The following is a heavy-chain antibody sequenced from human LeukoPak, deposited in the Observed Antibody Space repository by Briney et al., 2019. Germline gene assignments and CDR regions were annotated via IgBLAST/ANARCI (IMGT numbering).Heavy chain of an antibody. CDR2: INHSGST. CDR1: GGSFSGYY. CDR3: ARVRFLESYYYYYGMDV. J-gene: IGHJ6*02. D-gene: IGHD3-3*01. V-gene: IGHV4-34*01. Sequence: SETLSLTCAVYGGSFSGYYWSWIRQPPGKGLEWIGEINHSGSTNYNPSLRSRVTISVDTSKNQFSLKLSSVTAADTAVYYCARVRFLESYYYYYGMDVWGQGTTVTVSS.